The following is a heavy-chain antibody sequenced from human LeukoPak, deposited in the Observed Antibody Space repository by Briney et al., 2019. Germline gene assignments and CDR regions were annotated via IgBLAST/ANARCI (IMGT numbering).Heavy chain of an antibody. Sequence: SETLSLTCTVSGGSISSGGYSWRWIRQHPGKGLEWFGYIYYSGSTYYNPSLKSRVTISVDTSKNQFSLKLSSVTAADTAVYYCARVERYYYDSSGYSQTPQGDYWGQGTLVTVSS. V-gene: IGHV4-31*03. CDR1: GGSISSGGYS. D-gene: IGHD3-22*01. CDR2: IYYSGST. J-gene: IGHJ4*02. CDR3: ARVERYYYDSSGYSQTPQGDY.